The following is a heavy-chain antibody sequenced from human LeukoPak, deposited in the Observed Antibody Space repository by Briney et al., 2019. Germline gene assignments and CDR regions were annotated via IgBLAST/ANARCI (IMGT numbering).Heavy chain of an antibody. CDR3: AREDGYCSGGNCYSYFDS. CDR1: GFTFSHFW. V-gene: IGHV3-7*01. Sequence: GGSLRLSCAASGFTFSHFWMSWVRQAPGKGLEWVAYIKETGSETYYVDSVKGRFTITRDNTRNSLFLQMYSLRAEDTAVYFCAREDGYCSGGNCYSYFDSWGQGTLVTVSS. D-gene: IGHD2-15*01. CDR2: IKETGSET. J-gene: IGHJ4*02.